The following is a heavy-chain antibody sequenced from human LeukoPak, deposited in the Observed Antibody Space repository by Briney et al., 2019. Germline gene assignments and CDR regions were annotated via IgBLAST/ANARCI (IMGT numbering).Heavy chain of an antibody. CDR3: ARDRVCSGGSCYSQGYYYYGMDA. CDR1: GYTFTSYY. V-gene: IGHV1-46*01. CDR2: INPSGGST. Sequence: ASVKVSWKASGYTFTSYYMHWVRQAPGQGLEWMGIINPSGGSTSYAQKFQGRVTMTTDTSTSTVYMELRSLRSDDTAVYYCARDRVCSGGSCYSQGYYYYGMDAWGQGTTVTVSS. J-gene: IGHJ6*02. D-gene: IGHD2-15*01.